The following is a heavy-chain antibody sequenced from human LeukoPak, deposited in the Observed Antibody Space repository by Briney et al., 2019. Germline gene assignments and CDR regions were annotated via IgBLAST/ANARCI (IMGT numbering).Heavy chain of an antibody. Sequence: SVSVSCRVSGGTFSSYAISWVRQAPGQGLEWMGGIIPIFGRANYAQRFQGRVTITADESTSTAYMELSSLRSEDTAVYYCARYYGSGSYDYWGQGTLVTVSS. J-gene: IGHJ4*02. V-gene: IGHV1-69*01. CDR3: ARYYGSGSYDY. CDR2: IIPIFGRA. D-gene: IGHD3-10*01. CDR1: GGTFSSYA.